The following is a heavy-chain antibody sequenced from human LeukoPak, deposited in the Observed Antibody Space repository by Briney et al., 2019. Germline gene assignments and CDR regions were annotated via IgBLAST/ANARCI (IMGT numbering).Heavy chain of an antibody. CDR2: IYSGGSI. Sequence: GGSLRLSCAASGFTVSSNYMSWVRQAPGKGLEWVSVIYSGGSIYYADSVKGRFTISRDNAKNSLYLQMNSLRAEDTAVYYCARVGTDYGDYGRYFDYWGQGTLVTVSS. D-gene: IGHD4-17*01. CDR3: ARVGTDYGDYGRYFDY. CDR1: GFTVSSNY. V-gene: IGHV3-53*01. J-gene: IGHJ4*02.